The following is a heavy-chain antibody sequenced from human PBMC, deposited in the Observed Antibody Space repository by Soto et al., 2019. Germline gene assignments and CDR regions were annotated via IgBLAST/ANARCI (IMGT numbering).Heavy chain of an antibody. D-gene: IGHD5-18*01. CDR3: ASGTAMVKGANIYFDY. J-gene: IGHJ4*02. CDR1: GYTFTSYG. V-gene: IGHV1-18*01. Sequence: ASVKVSCKASGYTFTSYGISWVRQAPGQGLEWMGWISAYNGNTNYAQKLQGRVTMTTDTSTSTAYMELRSLRSDDTAVYYCASGTAMVKGANIYFDYWGQGTLVTVSS. CDR2: ISAYNGNT.